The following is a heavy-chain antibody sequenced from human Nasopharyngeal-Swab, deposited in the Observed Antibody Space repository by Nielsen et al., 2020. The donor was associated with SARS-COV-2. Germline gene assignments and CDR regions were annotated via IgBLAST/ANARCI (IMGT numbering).Heavy chain of an antibody. CDR2: ISAYNGKR. CDR3: AREKKVPRGVWDN. J-gene: IGHJ4*02. D-gene: IGHD3-10*01. V-gene: IGHV1-18*04. CDR1: GFTCSTYG. Sequence: ASVKVSCKASGFTCSTYGFSWVRQAPAQGLEWMGWISAYNGKRDDAQKFQGRITMTTDTSTSTAYMELRSLRSDDTALYYCAREKKVPRGVWDNWGQGTLVTVSS.